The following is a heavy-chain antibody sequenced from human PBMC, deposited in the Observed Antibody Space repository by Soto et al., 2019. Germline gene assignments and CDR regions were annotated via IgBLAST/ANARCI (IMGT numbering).Heavy chain of an antibody. V-gene: IGHV5-10-1*01. CDR2: IDPSDSYT. J-gene: IGHJ3*02. Sequence: PGESLKISCKGSGYSFTSYWISWVRQMPGKGLEWMGRIDPSDSYTNYSPSFQGHVTISADKSISTAYLQWSSLKASDTATYYCARQDTNYYDSSGYSDAFDIWGQGTMVTVSS. CDR1: GYSFTSYW. D-gene: IGHD3-22*01. CDR3: ARQDTNYYDSSGYSDAFDI.